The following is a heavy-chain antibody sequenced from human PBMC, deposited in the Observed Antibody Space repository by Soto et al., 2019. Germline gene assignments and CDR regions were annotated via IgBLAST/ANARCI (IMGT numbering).Heavy chain of an antibody. V-gene: IGHV4-39*01. Sequence: SETLSLTCTVSGGSISNYYWSWIRQPPGKGLGWIGSIYYSGSTYYNPSLKSRVTISVDTSKNQFSLKLSSVTAADTAVYYCARQEWELFLADYWGQGTLVTVSS. D-gene: IGHD1-26*01. J-gene: IGHJ4*02. CDR1: GGSISNYY. CDR2: IYYSGST. CDR3: ARQEWELFLADY.